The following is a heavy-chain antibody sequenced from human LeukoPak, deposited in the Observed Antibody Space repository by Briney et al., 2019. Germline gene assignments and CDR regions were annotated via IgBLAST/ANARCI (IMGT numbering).Heavy chain of an antibody. CDR1: GYTFTSYA. V-gene: IGHV1-3*01. CDR2: INAGNGNT. D-gene: IGHD3-9*01. CDR3: ARVGLRYFDWLFEKYNWFDP. Sequence: ASVKVSCKASGYTFTSYAMHWVRQAPGQRLEWMGWINAGNGNTKYSQKFQGRVTITRDTSASTAYMELSSLRSEDTAVYYCARVGLRYFDWLFEKYNWFDPWGQGTLVTVSS. J-gene: IGHJ5*02.